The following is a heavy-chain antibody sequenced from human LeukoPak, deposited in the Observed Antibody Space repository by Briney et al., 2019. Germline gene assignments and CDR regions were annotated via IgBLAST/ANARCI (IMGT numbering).Heavy chain of an antibody. CDR2: INPNSGGT. J-gene: IGHJ6*02. V-gene: IGHV1-2*02. CDR3: ARVAPSYCSGGSCYGRYYYYGMDV. CDR1: GYTFTGYY. Sequence: ASVKVSRKASGYTFTGYYMHWVRQAPGQGLEWMGWINPNSGGTNYARKFQGRVTMTRDTSISTAYMELSRLRSDDTAVYYCARVAPSYCSGGSCYGRYYYYGMDVWGQGTTVTVSS. D-gene: IGHD2-15*01.